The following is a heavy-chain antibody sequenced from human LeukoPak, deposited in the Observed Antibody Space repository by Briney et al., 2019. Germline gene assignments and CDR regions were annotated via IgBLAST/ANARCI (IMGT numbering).Heavy chain of an antibody. J-gene: IGHJ4*02. Sequence: GGSLRLSCAASGFTFSSYAMSWVRQAPGKGLEWVSAISDSGGYTYFADSVKGRFTISRDNSKNTLYLQMNSLRAEDTAIYYCATYRQVLLPFESWGQGTLVTVSS. CDR2: ISDSGGYT. CDR1: GFTFSSYA. CDR3: ATYRQVLLPFES. V-gene: IGHV3-23*01. D-gene: IGHD2-8*02.